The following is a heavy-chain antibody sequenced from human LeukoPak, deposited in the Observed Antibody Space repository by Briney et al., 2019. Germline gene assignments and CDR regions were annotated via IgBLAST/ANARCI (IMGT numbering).Heavy chain of an antibody. D-gene: IGHD2-2*01. CDR3: ARVGTNPLPDAFDI. Sequence: GASVKVSCKASGHTFTTYYMHWVRQAPGQGLEWMGMINPSGGSTSYAQKFQGRVTMTRDTSTITVYMELGSLRSEDTAVYYCARVGTNPLPDAFDIWGQGTMVTVSS. V-gene: IGHV1-46*01. CDR1: GHTFTTYY. CDR2: INPSGGST. J-gene: IGHJ3*02.